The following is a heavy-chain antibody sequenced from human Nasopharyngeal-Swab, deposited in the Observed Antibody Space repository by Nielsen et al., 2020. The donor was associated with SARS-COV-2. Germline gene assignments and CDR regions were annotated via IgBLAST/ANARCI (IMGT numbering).Heavy chain of an antibody. Sequence: VRQMPGKGLEWMGRIDPSDSYTNYSPSFQGHVTIPADKSVSTAYLQWSSLKASDTAMYYCARRGGTAGSDAFDIWGQGTMVTVSS. D-gene: IGHD6-13*01. V-gene: IGHV5-10-1*01. J-gene: IGHJ3*02. CDR3: ARRGGTAGSDAFDI. CDR2: IDPSDSYT.